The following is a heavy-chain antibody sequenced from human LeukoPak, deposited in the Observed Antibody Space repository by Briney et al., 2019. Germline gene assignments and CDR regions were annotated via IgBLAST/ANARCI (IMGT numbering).Heavy chain of an antibody. CDR1: GGSISSSSYY. V-gene: IGHV4-39*01. CDR3: ARRRTMFGYFAGEFDY. D-gene: IGHD3-10*02. J-gene: IGHJ4*02. Sequence: SETLSLTCSVSGGSISSSSYYWGWIRQPPGKGLEWIGSIYYSGSTNNNPSLKSRVTISVDTSKNQFSLKLSSVTAADTAVYYCARRRTMFGYFAGEFDYWGQGTLATVSS. CDR2: IYYSGST.